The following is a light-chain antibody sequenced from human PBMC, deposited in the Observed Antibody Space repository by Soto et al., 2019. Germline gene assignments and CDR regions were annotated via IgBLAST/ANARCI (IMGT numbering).Light chain of an antibody. CDR2: DVS. CDR1: SSDVGGYNY. V-gene: IGLV2-14*01. J-gene: IGLJ1*01. Sequence: QSALTQPASVSGSPGQSITISCTGTSSDVGGYNYVSWYQQHPGKAPKLMIYDVSNRPSGVSNRFSGSKSGNTASLTISGLQAEDAADYSCRSYTSSSTPHYVFGTGTKVTVL. CDR3: RSYTSSSTPHYV.